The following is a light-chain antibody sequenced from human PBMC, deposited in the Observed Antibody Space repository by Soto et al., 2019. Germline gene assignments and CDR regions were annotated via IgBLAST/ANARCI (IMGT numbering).Light chain of an antibody. CDR1: QSVSSN. J-gene: IGKJ2*01. Sequence: EIVMTQSPATLSVSPGERATLSCRASQSVSSNLAWYQQKPGQAPRLLIYGSSTRATGIPARFSGSGSGTEFTLTISSLQSEDFEFYYCQHYNNRPPVTFGQGTKLEIK. CDR3: QHYNNRPPVT. V-gene: IGKV3-15*01. CDR2: GSS.